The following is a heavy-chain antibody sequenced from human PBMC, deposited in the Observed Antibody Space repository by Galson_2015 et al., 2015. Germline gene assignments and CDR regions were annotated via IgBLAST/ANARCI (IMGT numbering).Heavy chain of an antibody. CDR3: AREGRTYYGSGSTGGLSGYFDY. Sequence: SLRLSCAASGFTFSSYGMHWVRQAPGKGLEWVAVIWYDGSNKYYADSVKGRFTISRDNSKNTLYLQMNSLRAEDTAVYYCAREGRTYYGSGSTGGLSGYFDYWGQGTLVAVSS. J-gene: IGHJ4*02. CDR2: IWYDGSNK. CDR1: GFTFSSYG. V-gene: IGHV3-33*01. D-gene: IGHD3-10*01.